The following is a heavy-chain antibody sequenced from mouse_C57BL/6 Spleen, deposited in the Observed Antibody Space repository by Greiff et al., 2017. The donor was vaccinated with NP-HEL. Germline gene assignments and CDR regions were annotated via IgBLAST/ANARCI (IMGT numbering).Heavy chain of an antibody. CDR3: AREEGDTSSRDY. CDR2: IYPGSGST. V-gene: IGHV1-55*01. Sequence: QVQLKESGAELVKPGASVKMSCKASGYTFTSYWITWVKQRPGQGLEWIGDIYPGSGSTNYNEKFKSKATLTVDTSSSTAYMQLSSLTSEDSAVYYCAREEGDTSSRDYWGQGTTLTVSS. J-gene: IGHJ2*01. CDR1: GYTFTSYW. D-gene: IGHD1-1*01.